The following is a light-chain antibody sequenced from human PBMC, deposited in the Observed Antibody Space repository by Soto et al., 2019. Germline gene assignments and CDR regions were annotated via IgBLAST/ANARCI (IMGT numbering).Light chain of an antibody. J-gene: IGKJ1*01. Sequence: DIQMTQSPSSLSASVGDIVTITFRASQSISSYLNWYQQKPGKAPKVLIYAASSLQSGVPSRFSGSGSVTDFTLTISSLQPEDFATYYCQQSYSIPWTFGQGTKVDIK. CDR3: QQSYSIPWT. V-gene: IGKV1-39*01. CDR1: QSISSY. CDR2: AAS.